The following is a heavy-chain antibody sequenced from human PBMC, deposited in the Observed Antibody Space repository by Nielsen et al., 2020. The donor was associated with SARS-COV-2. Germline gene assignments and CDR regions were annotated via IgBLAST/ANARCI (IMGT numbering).Heavy chain of an antibody. CDR1: GFTFSSNS. V-gene: IGHV3-21*04. D-gene: IGHD5-24*01. CDR3: AKELPEEMATIRAFGY. CDR2: ISSSSSYI. J-gene: IGHJ4*02. Sequence: GESLKISGAASGFTFSSNSMNGVRQAPGKGQEWVSSISSSSSYIYYADSVKGRFTISRDNSKNTLYLQMNSLRAEDTAVYYCAKELPEEMATIRAFGYWGQGTLVTVSS.